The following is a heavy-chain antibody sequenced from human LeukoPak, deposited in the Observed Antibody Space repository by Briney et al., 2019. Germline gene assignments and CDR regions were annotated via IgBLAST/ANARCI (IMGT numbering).Heavy chain of an antibody. CDR1: GGTFSSYA. Sequence: SVKVSCKASGGTFSSYAISWVRQAPGQGLEWMGRIIPILGIANYAQKFQGRVTITADKSTSTAYMELSSLRSEDTAVYYCARGLYGTTPRGDYWGQGTLVTVSS. CDR3: ARGLYGTTPRGDY. V-gene: IGHV1-69*04. J-gene: IGHJ4*02. D-gene: IGHD1-7*01. CDR2: IIPILGIA.